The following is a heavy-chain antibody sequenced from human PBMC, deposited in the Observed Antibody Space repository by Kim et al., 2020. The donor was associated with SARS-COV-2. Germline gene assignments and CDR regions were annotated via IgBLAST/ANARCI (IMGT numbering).Heavy chain of an antibody. CDR3: ARDTGYSYGYSRNYFDY. CDR2: INHSGST. D-gene: IGHD5-18*01. V-gene: IGHV4-34*01. J-gene: IGHJ4*02. CDR1: GGSFSGYY. Sequence: SETLSLTCAVYGGSFSGYYWSWIRQPPGKGLEWIGEINHSGSTNYNPSLKSRVTISVDTSKNQFSLKLSSVTAADTAVYYCARDTGYSYGYSRNYFDYWGQGTLVTVSS.